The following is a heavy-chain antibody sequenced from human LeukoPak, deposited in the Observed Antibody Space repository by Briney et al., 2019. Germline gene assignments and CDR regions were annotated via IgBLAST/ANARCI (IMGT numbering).Heavy chain of an antibody. D-gene: IGHD4-11*01. V-gene: IGHV4-61*02. J-gene: IGHJ3*02. CDR2: IYTSVST. CDR1: GGSISSGSYY. Sequence: SQTLSLTCTVSGGSISSGSYYWSWIRQPAGKGLEWIGRIYTSVSTNYNPSLKSRVTISVDTSKNQFSLKLSSVTAADTAVYYCARGGITTDYAFDIWGQGTMVTVSS. CDR3: ARGGITTDYAFDI.